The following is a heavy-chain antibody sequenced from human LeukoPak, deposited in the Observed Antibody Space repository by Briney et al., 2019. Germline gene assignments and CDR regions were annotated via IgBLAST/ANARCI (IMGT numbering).Heavy chain of an antibody. V-gene: IGHV4-59*01. CDR3: ARGWVYGSSDY. J-gene: IGHJ4*02. D-gene: IGHD6-6*01. CDR2: IYYSGST. Sequence: PSETLSLTCTVSGGSISSYYWNWIRQPPGKGLEWIGYIYYSGSTNYNPSLKSRVTISLDTSKNQFSLKLNSVTAADTAVYYCARGWVYGSSDYWGQGTLVTVSS. CDR1: GGSISSYY.